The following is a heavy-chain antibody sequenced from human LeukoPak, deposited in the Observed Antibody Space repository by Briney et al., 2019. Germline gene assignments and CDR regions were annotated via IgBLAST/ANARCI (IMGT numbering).Heavy chain of an antibody. CDR3: AKVADYYDTSGLDY. V-gene: IGHV3-33*06. Sequence: PGGSLRLSCAASGFTFSGHGMHWVRQAPGKGLEWVAVIWYDGSKKYYGDSVKGRFIVSRDNSKNTLYLQMNSPRAEDTAVYFCAKVADYYDTSGLDYWGQGTPVTVSS. D-gene: IGHD3-22*01. J-gene: IGHJ4*02. CDR2: IWYDGSKK. CDR1: GFTFSGHG.